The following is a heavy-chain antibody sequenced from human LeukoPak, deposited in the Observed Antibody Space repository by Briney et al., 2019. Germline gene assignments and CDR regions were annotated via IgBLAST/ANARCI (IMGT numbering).Heavy chain of an antibody. CDR1: RGSLDSYY. D-gene: IGHD2-2*01. Sequence: SETLSLTCSVSRGSLDSYYWSWIRQPPGKGLEWIGYIYYSGGTNYNPSLKSRVTLSVDTSKNQFSLELNSVTAADTAVYYCARDSSPAALPYMDAWGKGTTVTVSS. CDR3: ARDSSPAALPYMDA. CDR2: IYYSGGT. V-gene: IGHV4-59*01. J-gene: IGHJ6*03.